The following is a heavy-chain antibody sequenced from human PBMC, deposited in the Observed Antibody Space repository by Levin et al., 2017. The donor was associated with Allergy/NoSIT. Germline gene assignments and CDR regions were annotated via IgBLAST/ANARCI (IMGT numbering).Heavy chain of an antibody. J-gene: IGHJ6*03. D-gene: IGHD2-8*02. CDR1: GFTFSSYS. CDR3: ARDRRGYCTGGVCYSSYYYYMDG. V-gene: IGHV3-21*01. CDR2: ISSSSSYI. Sequence: GGSLRLSCAASGFTFSSYSMNWVRQAPGKGLEWVSSISSSSSYIYYADSVKGRFTISRDNAKNSLYLQMNSLRAEDTAVYYCARDRRGYCTGGVCYSSYYYYMDGWGKGTTVTVSS.